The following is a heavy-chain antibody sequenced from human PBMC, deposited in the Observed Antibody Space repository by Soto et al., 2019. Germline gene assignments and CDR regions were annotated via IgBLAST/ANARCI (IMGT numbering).Heavy chain of an antibody. D-gene: IGHD5-18*01. V-gene: IGHV3-53*01. CDR1: GFTVSSNY. Sequence: PGGSLRLSCAASGFTVSSNYMSWVRQAPGKGLEWVSVIYSGGSTYYADSVKGRFTISRDNSKNTLYLQMNSLRAEDTAVYYCARYGTAVVRNSFDYWGQGTLVTVSS. J-gene: IGHJ4*02. CDR3: ARYGTAVVRNSFDY. CDR2: IYSGGST.